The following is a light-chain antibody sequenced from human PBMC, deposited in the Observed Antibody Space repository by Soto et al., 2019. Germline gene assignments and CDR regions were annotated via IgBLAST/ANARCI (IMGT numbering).Light chain of an antibody. Sequence: QSVLTQPASVSGSPGQSITISCTGTSSDVGGYNYVSWYQQHPGKAPKLMIYDVSNRPSGVSNRFSGSESGNTASLTISGLQAEDETDYYCSSYTGSSTYVLFGGGTKLTVL. CDR3: SSYTGSSTYVL. CDR1: SSDVGGYNY. J-gene: IGLJ2*01. V-gene: IGLV2-14*01. CDR2: DVS.